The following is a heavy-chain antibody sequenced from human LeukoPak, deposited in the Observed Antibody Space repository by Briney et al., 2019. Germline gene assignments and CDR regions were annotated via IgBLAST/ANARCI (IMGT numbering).Heavy chain of an antibody. V-gene: IGHV5-51*01. D-gene: IGHD4-23*01. CDR1: GYSFTSYW. Sequence: GESLKISCKGFGYSFTSYWIGWVRQLPGKGLEWMGIISPGDSETRYSPSFQGQVTISADKSVSTAYLQWSSLKASGTAMYYCVRPYGGSPFFAMDVWGQGTTVTVSS. CDR3: VRPYGGSPFFAMDV. J-gene: IGHJ6*02. CDR2: ISPGDSET.